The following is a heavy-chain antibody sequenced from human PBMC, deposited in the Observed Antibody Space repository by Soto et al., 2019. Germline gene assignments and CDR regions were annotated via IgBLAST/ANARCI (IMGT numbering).Heavy chain of an antibody. D-gene: IGHD6-6*01. V-gene: IGHV3-72*01. Sequence: EVQLVESGGGLVQPGGSLRLSCAASGFTFSDHYMDWVRQAPGKGLEWVGRTRNKANSYTTEYAASVKGRFTISRDESKNSLYLEMNSLKTEDTAVYYCAGGPVYTSSSRYDYAMDVWGQGTTVTVSS. CDR3: AGGPVYTSSSRYDYAMDV. CDR2: TRNKANSYTT. CDR1: GFTFSDHY. J-gene: IGHJ6*02.